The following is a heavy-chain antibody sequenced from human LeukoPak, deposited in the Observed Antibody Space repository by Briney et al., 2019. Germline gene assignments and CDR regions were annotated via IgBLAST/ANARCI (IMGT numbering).Heavy chain of an antibody. CDR1: GSTFSSYS. CDR2: ISSSSTI. Sequence: GGSLRLSCAASGSTFSSYSMNWVRQAPGKGLEWVSYISSSSTIYYADSVKGRFTISRDNAKNSLYLQMNSLRAEDTAVYYCARRRSAAVDYWGRGTLVTVSS. J-gene: IGHJ4*02. D-gene: IGHD2-15*01. CDR3: ARRRSAAVDY. V-gene: IGHV3-48*01.